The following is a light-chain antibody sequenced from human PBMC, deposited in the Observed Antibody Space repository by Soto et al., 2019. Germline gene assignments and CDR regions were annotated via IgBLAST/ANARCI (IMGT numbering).Light chain of an antibody. CDR2: GAS. J-gene: IGKJ1*01. Sequence: EIVLTQSPGTLSLSPGERATLSCRASQSVSSSYLAWYQQKPGQAPRLLIYGASSRATGIPDRFSGSGSGTDFTLTISRLEPEDFAVYYCQHCGNSLRTFGQGTKVEIK. CDR1: QSVSSSY. CDR3: QHCGNSLRT. V-gene: IGKV3-20*01.